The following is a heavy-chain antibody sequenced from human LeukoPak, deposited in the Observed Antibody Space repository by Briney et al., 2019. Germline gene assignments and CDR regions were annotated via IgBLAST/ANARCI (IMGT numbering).Heavy chain of an antibody. CDR2: INHSGST. CDR3: ARVKQQLVGYFDY. Sequence: PSETLSLTCAVYGGSFSGYYWSWIRQPPGQGLEWIGEINHSGSTNYNPSLKSRVTISVDTSKNQFSLKLSSVTAADTAVYYCARVKQQLVGYFDYWGQGTLVTVSS. J-gene: IGHJ4*02. D-gene: IGHD6-13*01. V-gene: IGHV4-34*01. CDR1: GGSFSGYY.